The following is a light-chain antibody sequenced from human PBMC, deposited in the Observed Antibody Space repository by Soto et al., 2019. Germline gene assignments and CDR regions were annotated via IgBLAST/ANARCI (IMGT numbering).Light chain of an antibody. CDR1: QSISSW. J-gene: IGKJ1*01. V-gene: IGKV1-5*03. Sequence: DIPLTQSPSTLTPSVGDRVTITCRASQSISSWLAWYQQKPGKAPKLLIYKASSLESGVPSRFSGSGSGTEFTLTISSLQPDDFATYYCQQYNSYWTFGQGTKVDI. CDR2: KAS. CDR3: QQYNSYWT.